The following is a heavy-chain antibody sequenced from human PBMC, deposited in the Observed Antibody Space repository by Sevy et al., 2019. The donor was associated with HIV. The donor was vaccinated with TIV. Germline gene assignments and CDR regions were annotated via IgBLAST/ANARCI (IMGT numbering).Heavy chain of an antibody. V-gene: IGHV1-46*01. D-gene: IGHD1-26*01. Sequence: ASVKVSCKASGYTFTTYYIHWVRQAPGQGLEWMGLIDPSGSTRYAQKFQGRVSMTGDTSTTTLYMELSSLTSEGTAVYYCARDRDLSGSYLEYYYYAMDVWGQGTTVTVSS. CDR3: ARDRDLSGSYLEYYYYAMDV. CDR2: IDPSGST. CDR1: GYTFTTYY. J-gene: IGHJ6*02.